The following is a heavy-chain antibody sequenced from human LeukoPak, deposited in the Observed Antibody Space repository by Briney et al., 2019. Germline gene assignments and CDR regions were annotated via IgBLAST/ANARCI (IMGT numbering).Heavy chain of an antibody. Sequence: GGSLRLSCAASGFTFSVYYMSWIRQAPGKGLEWVSYISSSGSTIYYADSVKGRFTISRDNAKNSLYLQMNSLRAEDTAVYYCARCSGSYPRPFDYWGQGTLVTVSS. J-gene: IGHJ4*02. V-gene: IGHV3-11*01. CDR2: ISSSGSTI. D-gene: IGHD2-15*01. CDR1: GFTFSVYY. CDR3: ARCSGSYPRPFDY.